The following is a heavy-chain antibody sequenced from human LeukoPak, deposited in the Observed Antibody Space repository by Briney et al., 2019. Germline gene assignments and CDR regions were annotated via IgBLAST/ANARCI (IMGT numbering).Heavy chain of an antibody. J-gene: IGHJ5*02. D-gene: IGHD2-2*01. CDR1: GGSVSNANSY. CDR3: VTQRLIIGYCSSASCPHWFDP. V-gene: IGHV4-39*07. Sequence: SETLSLTCTVSGGSVSNANSYWGWIRQPPGKGLEWFGSVYYDGRTYYNPSLNSRVTMSVDTSKSQFSLNLNSVTAADTAVYYCVTQRLIIGYCSSASCPHWFDPWGQGTLVTVSS. CDR2: VYYDGRT.